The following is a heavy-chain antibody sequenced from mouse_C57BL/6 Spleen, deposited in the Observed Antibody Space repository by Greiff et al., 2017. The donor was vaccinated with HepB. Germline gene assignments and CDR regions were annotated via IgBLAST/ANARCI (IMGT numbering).Heavy chain of an antibody. CDR2: SRNKANDYTT. Sequence: EVNVVESGGGLVQSGRSLRLSCATSGFTFSDFYMEWVRQAPGKGLEWIAASRNKANDYTTEYSASVKGRFIGSRDTSQSILYLQMNALRAEDTAIYYCARGFYAMDYWGQGTSVTVSS. J-gene: IGHJ4*01. CDR3: ARGFYAMDY. V-gene: IGHV7-1*01. CDR1: GFTFSDFY.